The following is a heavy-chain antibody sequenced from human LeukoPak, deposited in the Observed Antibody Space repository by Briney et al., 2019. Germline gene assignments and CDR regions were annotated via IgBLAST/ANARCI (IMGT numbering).Heavy chain of an antibody. CDR1: GFTFSRYG. Sequence: GRSLRLSCAASGFTFSRYGLHWVRQAPGKGLQWVAVISYDGSDKYYADSVTGRFTISRDNSKNTLYLQMNSLRPEDTAVYYCAKGDYSSGFDVFDIWGQGTMVTGSS. CDR2: ISYDGSDK. V-gene: IGHV3-30*18. J-gene: IGHJ3*02. CDR3: AKGDYSSGFDVFDI. D-gene: IGHD6-19*01.